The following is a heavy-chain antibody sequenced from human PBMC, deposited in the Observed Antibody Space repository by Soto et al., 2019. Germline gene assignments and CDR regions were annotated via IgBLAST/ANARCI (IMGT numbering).Heavy chain of an antibody. J-gene: IGHJ4*02. CDR1: GYTFTGYY. D-gene: IGHD6-19*01. Sequence: ASVKVSCKASGYTFTGYYMHWVRQAPGQGLEWMGWINPNSGGTNYAQKFQGWVTMTRDTSISTAYMELSGLRADDTAVYFCAREAQGWAGTFEYWGQGTLVTVSS. V-gene: IGHV1-2*04. CDR3: AREAQGWAGTFEY. CDR2: INPNSGGT.